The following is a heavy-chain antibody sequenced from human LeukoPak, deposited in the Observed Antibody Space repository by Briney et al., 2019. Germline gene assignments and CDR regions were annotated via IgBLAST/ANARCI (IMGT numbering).Heavy chain of an antibody. Sequence: ASVKVSCKASGYTFTSYGISWVRQAPGQGLEWMGWISAYNGNTNYAQKLQGRVTMTTDTSTSTAYMELRSLRSDDTAVYYCARESDYYDSSGYYGYWGQGTLVTVSS. D-gene: IGHD3-22*01. J-gene: IGHJ4*02. CDR3: ARESDYYDSSGYYGY. V-gene: IGHV1-18*01. CDR2: ISAYNGNT. CDR1: GYTFTSYG.